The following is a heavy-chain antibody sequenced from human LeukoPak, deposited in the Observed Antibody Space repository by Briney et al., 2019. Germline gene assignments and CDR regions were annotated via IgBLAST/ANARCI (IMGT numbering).Heavy chain of an antibody. CDR3: AEEDYYDSSGYYLPGAFDI. CDR1: GFTVSSNY. J-gene: IGHJ3*02. Sequence: PGGSLRLSCAAPGFTVSSNYMSWVRQAPGKGLEWVSVIYSGGSTYYADSVKGRFTISRDNSKNTLYLQMNSLRAEDTAVYYCAEEDYYDSSGYYLPGAFDIWGQGTMVTVSS. D-gene: IGHD3-22*01. CDR2: IYSGGST. V-gene: IGHV3-66*01.